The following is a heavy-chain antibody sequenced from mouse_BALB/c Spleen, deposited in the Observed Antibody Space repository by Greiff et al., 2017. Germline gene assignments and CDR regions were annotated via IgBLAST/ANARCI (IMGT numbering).Heavy chain of an antibody. D-gene: IGHD2-2*01. J-gene: IGHJ3*01. CDR1: GFTFSDYY. CDR2: ISDGGSYT. Sequence: EVQVVESGGGLVKPGGSLKLSCAASGFTFSDYYMYWVRQTPEKRLEWVATISDGGSYTYYPDSVKGRFTISRDNAKNNLYLQMSSLKSEDTAMYYCARDGGYLAWFAYWGQGTLVTVSA. CDR3: ARDGGYLAWFAY. V-gene: IGHV5-4*02.